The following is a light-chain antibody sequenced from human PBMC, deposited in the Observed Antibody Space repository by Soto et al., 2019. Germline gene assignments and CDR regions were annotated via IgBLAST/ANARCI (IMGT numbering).Light chain of an antibody. CDR3: QHLNDYRYT. J-gene: IGKJ2*01. CDR2: AAS. Sequence: DIQLTQSPSFLSASVGDRVTITCRASQAISSSLAWYQHNTGKAPKLLIYAASTLQNGVASSYSVSGSGTESTPTISSIQPEYFANYYHQHLNDYRYTFGQGNNLENK. CDR1: QAISSS. V-gene: IGKV1-9*01.